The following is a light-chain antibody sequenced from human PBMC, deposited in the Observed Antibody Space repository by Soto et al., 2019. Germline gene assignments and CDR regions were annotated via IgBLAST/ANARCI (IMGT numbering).Light chain of an antibody. CDR1: SSDVGGYNY. Sequence: QSALTQPRSVSGSPGQSVTISCTGTSSDVGGYNYVSWYQQHPGKAPKLMIYDVSKRPSGVPDRFSGSKSGNTASLTISGPQAEDEADYYCCSYEGSYVFGPGTKVT. V-gene: IGLV2-11*01. J-gene: IGLJ1*01. CDR3: CSYEGSYV. CDR2: DVS.